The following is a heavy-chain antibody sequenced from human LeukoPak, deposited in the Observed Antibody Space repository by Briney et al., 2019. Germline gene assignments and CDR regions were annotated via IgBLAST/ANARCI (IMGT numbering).Heavy chain of an antibody. J-gene: IGHJ6*03. CDR3: ARHRRITMVRGVIFGRNYYYYYMDV. CDR1: GSGFTSYW. D-gene: IGHD3-10*01. Sequence: GESLKISCKASGSGFTSYWFSWVRQVPGKGLEWMGIIFPGDSDTRYSPSSQGQVTISADKSISTTFLQWNSLQASDSAMYYCARHRRITMVRGVIFGRNYYYYYMDVWGKGTTVTVSS. V-gene: IGHV5-51*01. CDR2: IFPGDSDT.